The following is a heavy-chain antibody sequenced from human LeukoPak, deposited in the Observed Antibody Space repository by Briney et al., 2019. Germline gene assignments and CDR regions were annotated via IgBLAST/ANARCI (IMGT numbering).Heavy chain of an antibody. Sequence: ASVKVPCKASGYTFTGYYMHWVRQAPGQGLEWMGWINPNSGGTNYAQKFQGRVTMTRDTPISTAYMELSRLRSDDTAVYYCARALYDSSGFDYWGQGTLVTVSS. CDR1: GYTFTGYY. D-gene: IGHD3-22*01. J-gene: IGHJ4*02. CDR2: INPNSGGT. V-gene: IGHV1-2*02. CDR3: ARALYDSSGFDY.